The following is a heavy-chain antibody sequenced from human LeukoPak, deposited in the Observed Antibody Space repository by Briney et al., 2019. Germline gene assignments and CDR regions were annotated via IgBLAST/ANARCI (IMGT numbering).Heavy chain of an antibody. J-gene: IGHJ4*02. V-gene: IGHV3-53*01. D-gene: IGHD3-10*01. CDR1: GFTVDINY. Sequence: GGSLRLSCAASGFTVDINYMTWVRQAPGKGLEWVSVIYSGGRTYYADSVKGRFTISRDNSKNTLYLQMNSPRVEDTAVYFCARYVIRGLFDYWGQGTLVTVSS. CDR2: IYSGGRT. CDR3: ARYVIRGLFDY.